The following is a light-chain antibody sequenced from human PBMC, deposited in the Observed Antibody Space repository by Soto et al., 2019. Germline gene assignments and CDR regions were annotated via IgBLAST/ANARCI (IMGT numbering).Light chain of an antibody. CDR2: EVS. J-gene: IGLJ1*01. CDR1: MSDVVAYTY. V-gene: IGLV2-14*01. CDR3: SSYTSSTIPV. Sequence: QSLLTQPASVSGTPGKSITISCTGTMSDVVAYTYVSWYQQYPGKAPKLMIFEVSNRPSGVSHRFSGSKSGNTASLTISGLQAEDEADYYRSSYTSSTIPVFGTGTKVTVL.